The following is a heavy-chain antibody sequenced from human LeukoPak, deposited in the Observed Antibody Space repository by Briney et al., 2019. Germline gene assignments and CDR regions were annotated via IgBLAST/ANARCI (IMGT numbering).Heavy chain of an antibody. D-gene: IGHD4-17*01. V-gene: IGHV4-59*01. CDR3: ARDKIGDYVFDY. Sequence: TSSETLSLTCTVSGGSISSYYWSWIRQPPGKGLEWIAYIYYSGSTNYNPSLKSRVTISVDTSKNQFSLKLSSVTAADTAVYYCARDKIGDYVFDYWGQGTLVTVSS. J-gene: IGHJ4*02. CDR2: IYYSGST. CDR1: GGSISSYY.